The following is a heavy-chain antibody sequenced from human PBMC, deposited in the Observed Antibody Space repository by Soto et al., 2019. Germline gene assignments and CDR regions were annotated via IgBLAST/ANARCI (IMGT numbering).Heavy chain of an antibody. V-gene: IGHV3-74*01. CDR1: GFIFSDNW. CDR3: ASHLTAGQLGALYY. Sequence: PGGSLRLSCIASGFIFSDNWMHWVRQAPGKGLVWVSRINADGTNTAYADSVKGRFTISRDNAKNTLYLEMNSLRAEDTAVYYCASHLTAGQLGALYYWGQGTLVTVSS. J-gene: IGHJ4*02. CDR2: INADGTNT. D-gene: IGHD6-13*01.